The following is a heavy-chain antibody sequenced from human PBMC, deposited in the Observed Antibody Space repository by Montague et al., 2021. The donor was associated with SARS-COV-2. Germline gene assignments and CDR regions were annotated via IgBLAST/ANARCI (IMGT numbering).Heavy chain of an antibody. CDR2: IYHSGTT. V-gene: IGHV4-38-2*02. D-gene: IGHD5-24*01. CDR1: GYSISSGYY. J-gene: IGHJ3*01. CDR3: ARDRTFRDGYLDAFEF. Sequence: SETLSLTCTVSGYSISSGYYWGWIRKFPGKGLEWIGSIYHSGTTYYNPSLKSRVTISVDTSKNRFSLKMYSVTAAETAQFYCARDRTFRDGYLDAFEFWGQGTMVTVSS.